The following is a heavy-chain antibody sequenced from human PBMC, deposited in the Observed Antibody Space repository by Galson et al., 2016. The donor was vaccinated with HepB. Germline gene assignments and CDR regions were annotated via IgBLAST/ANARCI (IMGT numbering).Heavy chain of an antibody. CDR2: ISDDGSNK. Sequence: SCAASGFIFNNYAIHWVRQAPGKGLEWVAVISDDGSNKYYADSVKGRFTISRDNSKNTLYLQMNSLRAEDTAVFYCARDDFWTGPPSASFSFDYWGQGTLVTVSS. V-gene: IGHV3-30-3*01. CDR3: ARDDFWTGPPSASFSFDY. CDR1: GFIFNNYA. J-gene: IGHJ4*02. D-gene: IGHD3/OR15-3a*01.